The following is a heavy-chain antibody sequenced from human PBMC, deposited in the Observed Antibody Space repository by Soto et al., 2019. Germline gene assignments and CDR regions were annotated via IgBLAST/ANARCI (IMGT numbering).Heavy chain of an antibody. J-gene: IGHJ4*02. CDR3: TGGQDNLAVNFDY. CDR1: GSSFRGYY. CDR2: ITSSSSYT. V-gene: IGHV3-11*03. Sequence: GGSLRLSCAASGSSFRGYYMSWIRQSPGKGLEWLSYITSSSSYTHYADSVKGRFTISRDNAKNSLYLQMNSLRAEDTAVYYCTGGQDNLAVNFDYWGQGT. D-gene: IGHD1-1*01.